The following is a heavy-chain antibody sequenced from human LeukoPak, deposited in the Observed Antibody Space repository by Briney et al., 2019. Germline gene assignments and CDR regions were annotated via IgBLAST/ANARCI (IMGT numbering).Heavy chain of an antibody. V-gene: IGHV4-39*07. Sequence: PSETLSLTCTVSGGSISSGGYYWSWIRQPPGKGLEWIGEINHSGSTNYNPSLKSRVTISVDTSKNQFSLKLSSVTAADTAVYYCARGGLAGGYSYGSFDYWGQGTLVTVSS. CDR3: ARGGLAGGYSYGSFDY. D-gene: IGHD5-18*01. J-gene: IGHJ4*02. CDR1: GGSISSGGYY. CDR2: INHSGST.